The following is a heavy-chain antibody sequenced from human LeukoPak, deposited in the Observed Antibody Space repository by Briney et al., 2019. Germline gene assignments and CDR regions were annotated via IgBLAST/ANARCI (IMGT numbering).Heavy chain of an antibody. Sequence: SETLSLTCTVSGGSISSSSYYRGWIRQPPGKGLEWIGSIYYSGSTYYNPSLKSRVTISVDTSKNQFSLKLSSVTAADTAVYYCAILWVTSIDYWGQGTLVTVSS. CDR1: GGSISSSSYY. D-gene: IGHD3-9*01. V-gene: IGHV4-39*01. CDR3: AILWVTSIDY. CDR2: IYYSGST. J-gene: IGHJ4*02.